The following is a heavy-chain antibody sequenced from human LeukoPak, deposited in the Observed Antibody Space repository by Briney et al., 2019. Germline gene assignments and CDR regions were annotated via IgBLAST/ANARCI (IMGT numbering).Heavy chain of an antibody. CDR2: ISGSGGST. D-gene: IGHD4-17*01. CDR1: GFTFSSYG. Sequence: PGGSLRLSCAASGFTFSSYGMSWVRQAPGKGLEWVSAISGSGGSTYYADSVKGRFTISRDNSKNTLYLQMNSLRAEDTAVYYCARVEHDYDDGRYFDLWGRGTLVTVSS. V-gene: IGHV3-23*01. CDR3: ARVEHDYDDGRYFDL. J-gene: IGHJ2*01.